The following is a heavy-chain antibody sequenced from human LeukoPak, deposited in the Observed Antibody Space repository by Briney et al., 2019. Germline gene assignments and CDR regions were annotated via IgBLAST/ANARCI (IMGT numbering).Heavy chain of an antibody. J-gene: IGHJ3*02. CDR2: IKSDGSST. V-gene: IGHV3-74*01. CDR3: ARALDDSSGYSYGGGGFDI. CDR1: GFTFTNYW. D-gene: IGHD3-22*01. Sequence: GGSLRLSCAASGFTFTNYWMHWVRQAPGKGLVWVSRIKSDGSSTRYADSVKGRFTISRDNAKNTLSLQMNSLRAEDTAMYYCARALDDSSGYSYGGGGFDIWGQGTMVTVSS.